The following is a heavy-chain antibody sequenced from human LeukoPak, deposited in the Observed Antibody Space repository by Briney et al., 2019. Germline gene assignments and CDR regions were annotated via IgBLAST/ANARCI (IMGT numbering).Heavy chain of an antibody. J-gene: IGHJ6*03. V-gene: IGHV4-30-4*08. D-gene: IGHD2-2*01. CDR3: ARDRRSTSWARDYYMDV. CDR2: IYYSGSR. CDR1: AGSISSGDYY. Sequence: SETLSLTCTVSAGSISSGDYYWRRLRQPPGKGLEGSRHIYYSGSRYYNPSLKSRVTISVDTSKNQFSLKLSSGTAADTAVYYCARDRRSTSWARDYYMDVWGKGTTVTVSS.